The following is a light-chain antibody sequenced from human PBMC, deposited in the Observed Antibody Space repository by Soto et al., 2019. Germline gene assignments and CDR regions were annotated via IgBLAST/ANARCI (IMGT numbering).Light chain of an antibody. V-gene: IGKV3D-15*01. CDR1: QSVSSY. CDR2: DAS. J-gene: IGKJ1*01. CDR3: QQYNNWPRT. Sequence: EIVLTQSPGTLSLSPGERATLSCRASQSVSSYLAWYQQKPGQAPRLLIYDASNRATGIPARFSGSGSGTEFTLTISSLQSEDFAVYYCQQYNNWPRTFGQGTK.